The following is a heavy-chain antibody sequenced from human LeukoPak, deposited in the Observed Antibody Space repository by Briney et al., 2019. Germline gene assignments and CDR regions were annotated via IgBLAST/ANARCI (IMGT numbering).Heavy chain of an antibody. Sequence: PSETLSLTCTVSGGSISSYYWSWIRQPPGKGLEWIGNIYDRGSTKYNPSLKSRVTISADTSKNQFSLRLSSVTAADTAVYYCARGRTLDNWGQGTLVTVSS. CDR1: GGSISSYY. CDR2: IYDRGST. V-gene: IGHV4-59*01. CDR3: ARGRTLDN. J-gene: IGHJ4*02.